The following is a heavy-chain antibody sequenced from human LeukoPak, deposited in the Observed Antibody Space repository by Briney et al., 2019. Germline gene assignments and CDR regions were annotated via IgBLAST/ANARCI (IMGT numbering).Heavy chain of an antibody. Sequence: SETLPLTCAVSGGSFSDYQWNWIRQPPGKGLEWLGYIYFTGSTNYNPSLESRISISVDTSTKQFSLKLTSVTAADTAMYYCASSTGAIPGPSWYFDYWGLGTLVTVSS. V-gene: IGHV4-59*01. CDR1: GGSFSDYQ. CDR3: ASSTGAIPGPSWYFDY. CDR2: IYFTGST. D-gene: IGHD7-27*01. J-gene: IGHJ4*02.